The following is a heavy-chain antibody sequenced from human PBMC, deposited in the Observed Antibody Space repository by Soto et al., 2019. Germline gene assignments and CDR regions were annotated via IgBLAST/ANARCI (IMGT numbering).Heavy chain of an antibody. CDR2: ISAYNGNT. Sequence: QVQLVQSGAEVKKPGASVKVSCKASGYTFTSYGISWVRQAPGQGLEWMGWISAYNGNTNYAQKLQGRVTMTTDTSKSTVYMELRSLRSDDTAVYYCARDIWDIVVVPAARVGTHDAFDIWGQGTMVTVSS. V-gene: IGHV1-18*04. D-gene: IGHD2-2*01. CDR3: ARDIWDIVVVPAARVGTHDAFDI. CDR1: GYTFTSYG. J-gene: IGHJ3*02.